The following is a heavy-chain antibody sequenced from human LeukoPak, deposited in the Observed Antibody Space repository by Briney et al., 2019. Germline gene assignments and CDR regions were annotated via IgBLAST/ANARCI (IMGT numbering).Heavy chain of an antibody. J-gene: IGHJ6*02. D-gene: IGHD6-19*01. CDR2: ISAYNGNT. CDR3: ARDTLSSGLSQNYYYYGMDV. CDR1: GYTFTSYG. V-gene: IGHV1-18*01. Sequence: ASVKVSCKASGYTFTSYGISWVRQAPGQGLEWMGWISAYNGNTNYAQKLQGRVTMTTDTSTSTAHMELRSLRSDDTAMYYCARDTLSSGLSQNYYYYGMDVWGQGTTVTVSS.